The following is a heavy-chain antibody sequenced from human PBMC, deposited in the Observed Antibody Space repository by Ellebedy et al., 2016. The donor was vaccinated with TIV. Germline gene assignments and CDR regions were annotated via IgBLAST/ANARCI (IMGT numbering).Heavy chain of an antibody. CDR2: INGDGSNI. J-gene: IGHJ4*02. CDR1: GFTFSSSW. V-gene: IGHV3-74*01. D-gene: IGHD6-19*01. Sequence: PGGSLRLSCAASGFTFSSSWVHWVRQVPGKGLVWVARINGDGSNIGYADSVKGRFTISRDNARNSLYLQMNTLRDEDTAVYYCTRARVYSNGWYYPDFWGQGTLVAVSS. CDR3: TRARVYSNGWYYPDF.